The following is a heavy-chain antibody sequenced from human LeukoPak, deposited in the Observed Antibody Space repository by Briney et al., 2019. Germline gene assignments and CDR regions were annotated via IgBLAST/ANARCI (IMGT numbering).Heavy chain of an antibody. J-gene: IGHJ4*02. V-gene: IGHV3-30-3*01. CDR1: GFTFRNYV. D-gene: IGHD3-10*01. Sequence: GGSLRLSCAASGFTFRNYVIHWVRQAPGKGLEWVAVTSSDLNVKLYADSVKGRFTISKDNSRSTLYLQMNSLRPEDTAIYYCAREGYYGSGSPPSLYFDYWGQGTLVTVSS. CDR2: TSSDLNVK. CDR3: AREGYYGSGSPPSLYFDY.